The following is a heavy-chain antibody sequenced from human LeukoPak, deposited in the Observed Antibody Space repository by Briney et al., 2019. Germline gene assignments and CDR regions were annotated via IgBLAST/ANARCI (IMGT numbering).Heavy chain of an antibody. Sequence: SETLSLTCTVSGGSISSYYWSWIRQPPGKGLEWIGYIYYSGSTTYNPSLKSRVTISVDTSNNQFSPKLSSVTAADAAVYYCARGGWSLDYWGQGTLVTVSS. CDR2: IYYSGST. CDR3: ARGGWSLDY. D-gene: IGHD2-15*01. J-gene: IGHJ4*02. V-gene: IGHV4-59*01. CDR1: GGSISSYY.